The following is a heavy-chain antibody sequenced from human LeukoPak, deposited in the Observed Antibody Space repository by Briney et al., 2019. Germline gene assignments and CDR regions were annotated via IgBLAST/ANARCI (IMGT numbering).Heavy chain of an antibody. J-gene: IGHJ4*02. CDR3: ARDLHDPEADY. Sequence: GGSLRLSCAASGFTFSSYGMHWVRQAPGKGLEWVAVIWYDGSNKYYADSVKGRFTISRDNSKNTLYLQMNSLRAEDTAVYYCARDLHDPEADYWGQGTLVTVSS. D-gene: IGHD4-11*01. V-gene: IGHV3-33*01. CDR1: GFTFSSYG. CDR2: IWYDGSNK.